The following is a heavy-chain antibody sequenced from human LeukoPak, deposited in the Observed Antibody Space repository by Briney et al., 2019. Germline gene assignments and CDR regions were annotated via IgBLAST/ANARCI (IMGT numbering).Heavy chain of an antibody. J-gene: IGHJ5*02. CDR2: VNWNGGST. CDR3: VRDRCSSTSCHDSPNWFDP. D-gene: IGHD2-2*01. CDR1: GFTFDDYG. Sequence: GGSLRPSCAASGFTFDDYGMSWVRQAPGKGLEWISGVNWNGGSTGYADSVKGRFTISRDNAKNSLYLQMNSLRAEDTALYYCVRDRCSSTSCHDSPNWFDPWGLGTLVTVSS. V-gene: IGHV3-20*04.